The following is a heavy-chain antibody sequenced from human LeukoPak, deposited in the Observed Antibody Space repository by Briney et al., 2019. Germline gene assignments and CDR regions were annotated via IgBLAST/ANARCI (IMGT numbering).Heavy chain of an antibody. CDR3: AKITFDALDI. V-gene: IGHV4-59*01. D-gene: IGHD5-24*01. CDR2: VYYDGGT. Sequence: SETLSLTCTVSGDSIYSYYWSWLRQPPGKGLEWIAYVYYDGGTNYNPSLKSRVKLAVDTSKNQVSLNLSSVTAADTAVYYCAKITFDALDIWGQGTMVSVSS. CDR1: GDSIYSYY. J-gene: IGHJ3*02.